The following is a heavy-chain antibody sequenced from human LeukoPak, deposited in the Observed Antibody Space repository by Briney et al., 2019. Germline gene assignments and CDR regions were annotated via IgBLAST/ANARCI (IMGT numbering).Heavy chain of an antibody. J-gene: IGHJ5*02. CDR2: IKEDGSEK. V-gene: IGHV3-7*01. CDR1: GFTFSNYW. CDR3: ARGGSTHGSA. Sequence: GGSLRLSCEGSGFTFSNYWMGWVRQAPGKGLEWVANIKEDGSEKNYVDSVKGRFTISRDNAKNSLYLQMSSLRAEDTATYYCARGGSTHGSAWGQGMLVTVSS. D-gene: IGHD2-15*01.